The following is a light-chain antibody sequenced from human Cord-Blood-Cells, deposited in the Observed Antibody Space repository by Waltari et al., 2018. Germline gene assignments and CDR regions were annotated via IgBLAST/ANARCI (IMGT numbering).Light chain of an antibody. CDR1: SLRSYY. CDR3: NSRDSSGNHVV. Sequence: SSELTQDPAVSVALGQTVRITCQGDSLRSYYASWYQQKPGQAPVLVIYGKNNRPSGIPNRFSGSSSGNTASLTIPGAHAEDEADYYCNSRDSSGNHVVFGGGTKLTVL. CDR2: GKN. V-gene: IGLV3-19*01. J-gene: IGLJ2*01.